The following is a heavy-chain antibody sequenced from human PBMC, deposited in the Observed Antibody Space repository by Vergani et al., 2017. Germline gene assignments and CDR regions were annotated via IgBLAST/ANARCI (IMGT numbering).Heavy chain of an antibody. V-gene: IGHV4-4*02. Sequence: QVQLQESGPGLVKPSGTLSLTCAVSGGSISTINWWTWVRQPPGKGLEWIGEVYQSGTITYNPSLRSRVTMSVDKSNNQFSLRLISVTAADTAVYYCAKEGKSSTPFVADWGQGTLVAVSS. J-gene: IGHJ4*02. CDR1: GGSISTINW. CDR3: AKEGKSSTPFVAD. CDR2: VYQSGTI. D-gene: IGHD2-2*01.